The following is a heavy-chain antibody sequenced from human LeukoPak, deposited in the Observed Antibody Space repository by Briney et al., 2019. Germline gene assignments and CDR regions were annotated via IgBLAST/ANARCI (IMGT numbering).Heavy chain of an antibody. CDR1: GYTFTGYY. CDR2: INPNSGGT. CDR3: ARPYAAAPLDAFDI. Sequence: ASVTVSCTSSGYTFTGYYMHWVRQAPGQGLEWMGWINPNSGGTNYAQKFQGRVTMTRDTSISTAYMELSRLRSDDTAVYYCARPYAAAPLDAFDIWGQGTMVTVSS. J-gene: IGHJ3*02. D-gene: IGHD6-25*01. V-gene: IGHV1-2*02.